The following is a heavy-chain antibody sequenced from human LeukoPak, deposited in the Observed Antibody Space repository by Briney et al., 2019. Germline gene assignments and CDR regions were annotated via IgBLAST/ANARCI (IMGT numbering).Heavy chain of an antibody. Sequence: SETLSLTCTVSGGSISSSSYYWGWIRQTPGKGLEWIGSIYYSGSTYYNPSLKSRVTISVDTSKNQFSLKLSSVTAADTAVYYCARLVAVAGTDYWGQGTLVTVSS. CDR3: ARLVAVAGTDY. J-gene: IGHJ4*02. V-gene: IGHV4-39*01. CDR1: GGSISSSSYY. D-gene: IGHD6-19*01. CDR2: IYYSGST.